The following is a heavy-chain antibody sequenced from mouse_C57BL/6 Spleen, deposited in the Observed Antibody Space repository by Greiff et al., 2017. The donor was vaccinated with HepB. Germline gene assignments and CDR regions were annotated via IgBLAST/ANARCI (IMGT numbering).Heavy chain of an antibody. J-gene: IGHJ4*01. CDR3: ARSGLGRGAGAMDY. V-gene: IGHV7-3*01. D-gene: IGHD2-4*01. CDR2: IRNKANGYTT. Sequence: EVKLMESGGGLVQPGGSLSLSCAASGFTFTDYYMSWVRQPPGKALEWLGFIRNKANGYTTEYSASVKGRFTISRDNSQSILYLQMNALRAEDSATDYWARSGLGRGAGAMDYWGQGTSVTVSS. CDR1: GFTFTDYY.